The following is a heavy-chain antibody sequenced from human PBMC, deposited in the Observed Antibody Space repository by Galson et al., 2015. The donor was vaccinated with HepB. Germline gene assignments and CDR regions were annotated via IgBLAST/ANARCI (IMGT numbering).Heavy chain of an antibody. D-gene: IGHD3-16*01. CDR1: GITCSSHS. CDR3: ARYHIRAVITIGY. V-gene: IGHV3-21*01. Sequence: SLILSGAASGITCSSHSVHWVRQTPGKGLEWVSSISSSSSYIYYADSGKGQFTISRDNAKNSLYLKMNSRRAEDTVVYYCARYHIRAVITIGYWGQGTLVTVSS. CDR2: ISSSSSYI. J-gene: IGHJ4*02.